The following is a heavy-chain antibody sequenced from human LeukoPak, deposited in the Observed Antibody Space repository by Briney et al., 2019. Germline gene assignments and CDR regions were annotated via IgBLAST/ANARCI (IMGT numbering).Heavy chain of an antibody. CDR3: ARRTSANWFDP. V-gene: IGHV5-51*01. J-gene: IGHJ5*02. CDR1: GYSFTNYW. CDR2: IYPGDSDT. D-gene: IGHD1-7*01. Sequence: GESLKISCKGYGYSFTNYWIGWVRQMPGKGLEWMGIIYPGDSDTRYSPSFQGQVTISADKSISTAYLQWSSLKASDTAIYFCARRTSANWFDPWGQGTLVTVSS.